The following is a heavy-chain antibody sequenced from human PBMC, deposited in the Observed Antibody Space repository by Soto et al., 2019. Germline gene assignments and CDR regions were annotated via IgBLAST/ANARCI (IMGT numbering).Heavy chain of an antibody. D-gene: IGHD3-9*01. Sequence: GGSLRLSCAAPGFTFSSYAMSWVRQAPGKGLEWVSAISGSGGSTYYADSVKGRFTISRDNSKNTLYLQMNSLRAEDTAVYYCAKDAARYFDWLPEGYYYYYGMDVWGQGTTVTVSS. CDR1: GFTFSSYA. J-gene: IGHJ6*02. CDR3: AKDAARYFDWLPEGYYYYYGMDV. V-gene: IGHV3-23*01. CDR2: ISGSGGST.